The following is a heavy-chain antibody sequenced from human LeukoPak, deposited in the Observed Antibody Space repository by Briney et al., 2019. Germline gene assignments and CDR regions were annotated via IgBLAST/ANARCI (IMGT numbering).Heavy chain of an antibody. V-gene: IGHV4-59*01. Sequence: SETLSLTCSVSDGSINSYYWNWIRRPPGKGLEWIGYIYYNGNTNYSPSLKSRVTMTVDTSKNLFSLKVSSVTAADTAVYYCARGRSNYYGMDVWGQGTTVTVSS. D-gene: IGHD1-26*01. J-gene: IGHJ6*02. CDR1: DGSINSYY. CDR2: IYYNGNT. CDR3: ARGRSNYYGMDV.